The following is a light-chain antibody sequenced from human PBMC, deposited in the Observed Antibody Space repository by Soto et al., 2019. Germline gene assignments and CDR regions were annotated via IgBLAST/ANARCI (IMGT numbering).Light chain of an antibody. Sequence: QSVLTQPASVSGSPGQSIAISCTGTGSDVGGYNYVTWYQQHPGKAPKLMIYDVSNRPSGVSDRFSGSKSGNTASLTISGLQAEDEGDYYCNSYTSSSTYVFGTGTKLTVL. CDR1: GSDVGGYNY. V-gene: IGLV2-14*03. J-gene: IGLJ1*01. CDR3: NSYTSSSTYV. CDR2: DVS.